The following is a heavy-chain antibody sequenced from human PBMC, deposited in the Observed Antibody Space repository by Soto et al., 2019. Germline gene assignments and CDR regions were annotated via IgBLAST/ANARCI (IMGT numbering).Heavy chain of an antibody. D-gene: IGHD3-9*01. J-gene: IGHJ4*02. CDR1: GGSIRCYS. CDR2: TYYSGST. CDR3: AREFDLAY. Sequence: QVPLQESGPGLVKPSVTLSLTCTVSGGSIRCYSWCWIRQPPGQGLAWIGHTYYSGSTNYNPSLKSRVTISVDTSKNQFSLKLSSVTAADTAVYYCAREFDLAYWGQGTLVTVSS. V-gene: IGHV4-59*01.